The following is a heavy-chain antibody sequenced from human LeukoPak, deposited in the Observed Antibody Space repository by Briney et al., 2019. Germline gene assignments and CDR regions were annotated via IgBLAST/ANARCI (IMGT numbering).Heavy chain of an antibody. D-gene: IGHD2-2*02. CDR3: ARQRYCSSTSCYRRWFDP. V-gene: IGHV4-39*01. J-gene: IGHJ5*02. CDR2: IYYSGST. Sequence: SETLSLTCTVSGGSISSSSYYWGWIRQPPGKGLEWIGSIYYSGSTYYNPSLKSRVTISVDTSKNQFSLQLSSVTAADTAVYYCARQRYCSSTSCYRRWFDPWGQGTLVTVSS. CDR1: GGSISSSSYY.